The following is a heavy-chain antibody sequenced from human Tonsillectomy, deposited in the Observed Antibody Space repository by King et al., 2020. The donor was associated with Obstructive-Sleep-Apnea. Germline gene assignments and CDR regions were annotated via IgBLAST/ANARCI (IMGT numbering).Heavy chain of an antibody. Sequence: QMQLQESGPGLVKPSETLSLTCTVSGYSISSGYYWGGIREPPGKGLEWIWRIYHSGSTYYNPSLKRRVTISVDTSKNQFSLKLSSVTAADTAVYYCARDDYGDHHHFDYWGQGTLVTVSS. V-gene: IGHV4-38-2*02. D-gene: IGHD4-17*01. J-gene: IGHJ4*02. CDR2: IYHSGST. CDR3: ARDDYGDHHHFDY. CDR1: GYSISSGYY.